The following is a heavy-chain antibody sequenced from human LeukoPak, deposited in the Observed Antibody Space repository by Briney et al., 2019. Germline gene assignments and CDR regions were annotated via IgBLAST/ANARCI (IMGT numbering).Heavy chain of an antibody. D-gene: IGHD2-2*01. CDR1: GFTFSSYA. J-gene: IGHJ4*02. Sequence: GGSLRLSCAASGFTFSSYAMSWVRQAPGKGLEWVSAISGSGGSTYYADSVKGRFTISRDNSKNTLYLQMNSLRAEDTVVYYCAKLGYCSSTSCYPDYWGQGTLVTVSS. V-gene: IGHV3-23*01. CDR3: AKLGYCSSTSCYPDY. CDR2: ISGSGGST.